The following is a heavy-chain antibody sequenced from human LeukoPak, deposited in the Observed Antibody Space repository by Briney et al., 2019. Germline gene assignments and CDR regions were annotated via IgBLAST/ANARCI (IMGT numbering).Heavy chain of an antibody. V-gene: IGHV4-34*01. D-gene: IGHD3-22*01. Sequence: PSETLSLTCAVYGGSFSGYYWSWIRQPPGKGLEWIGEINHSGSTNYNPSLKSRVTISVDTSKNQFSLKLSSVTAADTAVYYCASGTYYYDSSGYRFDYWGQGTLVTVSS. CDR2: INHSGST. CDR1: GGSFSGYY. CDR3: ASGTYYYDSSGYRFDY. J-gene: IGHJ4*02.